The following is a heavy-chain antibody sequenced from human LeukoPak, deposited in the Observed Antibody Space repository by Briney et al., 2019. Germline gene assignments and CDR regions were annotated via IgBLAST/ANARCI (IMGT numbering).Heavy chain of an antibody. CDR1: GGSISSGYY. CDR3: ARHANFWFDP. CDR2: IYHSGST. V-gene: IGHV4-38-2*02. J-gene: IGHJ5*02. Sequence: PSETLSLTCTVSGGSISSGYYWGWIRPPPGKGLEWIGSIYHSGSTYYNPSLKSRVTISVDTSKNQFSLKLSSVTAADTAVYYCARHANFWFDPWGQGTLVTVSS.